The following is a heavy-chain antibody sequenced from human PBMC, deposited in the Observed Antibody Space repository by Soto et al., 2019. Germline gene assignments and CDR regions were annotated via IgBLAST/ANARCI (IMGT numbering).Heavy chain of an antibody. CDR1: GYVFISYG. D-gene: IGHD3-10*01. V-gene: IGHV1-18*04. CDR2: ISRHNGNT. CDR3: VRDLDGSGSYYTHF. Sequence: QVQLVQSGAEVKKPGASVKVSCKASGYVFISYGISWVRQAPGQGLEWMGWISRHNGNTNYAQKFQGRVIMTTDASSSTAYMELRSLRSDDTAVYYCVRDLDGSGSYYTHFWGQGTLVTVS. J-gene: IGHJ4*02.